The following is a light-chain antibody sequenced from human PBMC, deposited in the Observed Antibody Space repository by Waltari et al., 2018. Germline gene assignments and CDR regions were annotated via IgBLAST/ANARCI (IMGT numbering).Light chain of an antibody. J-gene: IGLJ1*01. CDR2: EFS. Sequence: YQQTQSKAPKLIIDEFSSRPSGVSNRFFGSKSGNTASLTISGLQAEDEAVYFCSSYSTSITPYVFGTGTKVTVL. V-gene: IGLV2-14*01. CDR3: SSYSTSITPYV.